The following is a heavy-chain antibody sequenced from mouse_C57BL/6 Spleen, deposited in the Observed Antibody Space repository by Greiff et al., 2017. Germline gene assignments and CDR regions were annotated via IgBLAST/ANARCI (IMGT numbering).Heavy chain of an antibody. CDR3: ARRGLQSPFAY. J-gene: IGHJ3*01. Sequence: EVKLMESGGGLVQPGGSLSFSCAASGFNFTDYYMSWVRQPPGKALEWLGLIRNKANGYTPEYSAPVKGRFTISRDNSQSILYLQMNALRAEDSATYYCARRGLQSPFAYWGQGTLVTVSA. CDR2: IRNKANGYTP. D-gene: IGHD3-1*01. V-gene: IGHV7-3*01. CDR1: GFNFTDYY.